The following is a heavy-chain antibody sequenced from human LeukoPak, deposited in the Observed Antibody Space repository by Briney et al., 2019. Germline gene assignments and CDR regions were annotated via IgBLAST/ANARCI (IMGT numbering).Heavy chain of an antibody. J-gene: IGHJ3*02. CDR2: IKEDGSEK. Sequence: GGSLRLSCAASGFRFNREWMTWVRQAPGRGLEWVANIKEDGSEKYYVDSVKGRFTISRDNAKNSLYLQMNSLRAEDTAVYYCARGASVVAGNDNAFDIWGQGTMVTVSS. CDR1: GFRFNREW. V-gene: IGHV3-7*01. D-gene: IGHD6-19*01. CDR3: ARGASVVAGNDNAFDI.